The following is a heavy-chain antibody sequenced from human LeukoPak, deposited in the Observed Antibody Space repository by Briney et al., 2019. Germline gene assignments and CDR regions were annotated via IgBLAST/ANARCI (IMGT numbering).Heavy chain of an antibody. J-gene: IGHJ6*02. Sequence: ASVKVSCKASGYAFTSYPIHWVRQAPGQRLEWMGRINPNSGGTNYAQKFQGRVTMTRDTSISTAYMELSRLRSDDTAVYYCARDASRYCSSTSCYPYGMDVWGQGTTVTVSS. V-gene: IGHV1-2*06. CDR1: GYAFTSYP. D-gene: IGHD2-2*01. CDR2: INPNSGGT. CDR3: ARDASRYCSSTSCYPYGMDV.